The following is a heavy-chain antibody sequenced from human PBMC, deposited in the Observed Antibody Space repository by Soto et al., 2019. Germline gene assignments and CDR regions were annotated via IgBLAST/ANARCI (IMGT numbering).Heavy chain of an antibody. CDR1: GGSISSGGYY. CDR2: IYYSGST. D-gene: IGHD3-3*01. V-gene: IGHV4-31*03. J-gene: IGHJ4*02. CDR3: ARVGYDFWFVLDY. Sequence: SETLSLTCTVSGGSISSGGYYWSWIRQHPGKGLEWIGYIYYSGSTYYNPSLKSRVTISVDTSKNQFSLKLSSVTAADTAVYYCARVGYDFWFVLDYWGQGTLVTVSS.